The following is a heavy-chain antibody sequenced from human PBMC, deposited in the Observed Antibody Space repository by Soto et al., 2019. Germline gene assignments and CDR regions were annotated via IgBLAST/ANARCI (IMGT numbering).Heavy chain of an antibody. CDR1: GYTFTSYY. CDR2: TNPSGGST. J-gene: IGHJ6*02. Sequence: GASVKVSCKASGYTFTSYYMHWVRQAPGQGLEWMGITNPSGGSTSYAQKFQGRVTITADDSTSTAYMELSSLRSEDTAVYYCARGVYDNSGYYSPHPQKDYGMDVWGQGTTVTVSS. V-gene: IGHV1-46*01. D-gene: IGHD3-22*01. CDR3: ARGVYDNSGYYSPHPQKDYGMDV.